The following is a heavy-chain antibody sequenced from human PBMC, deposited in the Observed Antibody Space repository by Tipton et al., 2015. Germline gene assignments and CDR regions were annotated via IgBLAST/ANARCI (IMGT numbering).Heavy chain of an antibody. CDR1: GFAFEDYA. CDR3: ASTNWFDP. V-gene: IGHV3-9*01. CDR2: ISWKSENI. Sequence: SLRLSCAASGFAFEDYAMHWVRQAPGKGLEWVSSISWKSENIGYADSVKGRFTISRDNAKNSLYLQMNSLRAEDTAVYYCASTNWFDPWGQGTLVTVSS. J-gene: IGHJ5*02. D-gene: IGHD2-2*01.